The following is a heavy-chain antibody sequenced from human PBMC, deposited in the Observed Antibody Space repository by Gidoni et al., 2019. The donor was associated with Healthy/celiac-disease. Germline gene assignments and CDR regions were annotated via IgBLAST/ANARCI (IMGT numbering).Heavy chain of an antibody. CDR1: GFTFSSYG. CDR3: ARDGPYSSSSYFYYGMDV. CDR2: IWYDGSNK. V-gene: IGHV3-33*01. Sequence: QVQLVESGGGVVQPGRSLRLPCAASGFTFSSYGMHWVRQAPGKGLEWVAVIWYDGSNKYYADSVKGRFTISRDNSKNTLYLQMNSLRAEDTAVYYCARDGPYSSSSYFYYGMDVWGQGTTVTVSS. J-gene: IGHJ6*02. D-gene: IGHD6-6*01.